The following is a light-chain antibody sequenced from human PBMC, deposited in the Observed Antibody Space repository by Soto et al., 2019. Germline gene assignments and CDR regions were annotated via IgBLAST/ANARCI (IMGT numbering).Light chain of an antibody. CDR2: DAS. V-gene: IGKV3-11*01. J-gene: IGKJ1*01. CDR3: QQRSNWSPWT. Sequence: EIVLTQSPATLSLSPGERATLSCRASQSVSSYLAWYQQKPGQAPRLLISDASNRATGIPARFSGSGSGTDFTLTIGSLAPEDFAVYYCQQRSNWSPWTFGQGTKVEIK. CDR1: QSVSSY.